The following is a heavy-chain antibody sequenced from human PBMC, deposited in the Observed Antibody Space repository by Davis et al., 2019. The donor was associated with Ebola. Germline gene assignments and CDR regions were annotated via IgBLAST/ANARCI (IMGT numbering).Heavy chain of an antibody. J-gene: IGHJ6*02. CDR1: GYTFTGYY. CDR3: ASVSGSFEGFHYYYYGMDV. D-gene: IGHD1-26*01. V-gene: IGHV1-2*04. Sequence: AASVKVSCKASGYTFTGYYMHWVRQAPGQGLEWMGWINPNSGGTNYAQKFQGWVTMTRDTSISTAHMELSRLRSDDTAVYYCASVSGSFEGFHYYYYGMDVWGQGTTVTVSS. CDR2: INPNSGGT.